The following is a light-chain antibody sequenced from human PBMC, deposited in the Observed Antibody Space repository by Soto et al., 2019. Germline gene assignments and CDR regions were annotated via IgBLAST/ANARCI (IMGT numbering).Light chain of an antibody. CDR2: AAS. Sequence: DIQLTQSPSFLSASVGDRVTITCRASQGIRTFLAWYQQKLGEAPKLLIYAASTLPSGGSVRFSGSGSGTECTLSISSLQPEDVATYYGQHLNSYPRALAFGGGTKVEI. CDR1: QGIRTF. CDR3: QHLNSYPRALA. V-gene: IGKV1-9*01. J-gene: IGKJ4*01.